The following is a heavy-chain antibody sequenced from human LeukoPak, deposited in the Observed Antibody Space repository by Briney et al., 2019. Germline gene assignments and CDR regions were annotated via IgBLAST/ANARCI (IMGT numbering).Heavy chain of an antibody. CDR2: IYSSGST. CDR3: AKPDTETDIVVVVAAPPPFDY. D-gene: IGHD2-15*01. V-gene: IGHV3-66*03. J-gene: IGHJ4*02. Sequence: SGGSLRLSCAASGLTVSSNYMSWVRQAPGKGLEWVSLIYSSGSTYYADSVKGRFTISRDNSKNTLYLQMNSLRAEDTAVYYCAKPDTETDIVVVVAAPPPFDYWGQGTLVTVSS. CDR1: GLTVSSNY.